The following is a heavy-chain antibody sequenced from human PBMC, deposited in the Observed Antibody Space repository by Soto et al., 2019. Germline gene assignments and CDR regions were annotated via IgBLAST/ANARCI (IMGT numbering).Heavy chain of an antibody. CDR3: AKHRLAARLPPLDY. J-gene: IGHJ4*01. CDR1: GFTFSSYV. D-gene: IGHD6-6*01. CDR2: ISGSGYDT. Sequence: VGSLRLSCAASGFTFSSYVMGWVRQAPGKGLEWVSTISGSGYDTYYADSVKGRFTISRDNSKDTLYLQVNGLRAEETAIYYCAKHRLAARLPPLDYWGHGTLVTVSS. V-gene: IGHV3-23*01.